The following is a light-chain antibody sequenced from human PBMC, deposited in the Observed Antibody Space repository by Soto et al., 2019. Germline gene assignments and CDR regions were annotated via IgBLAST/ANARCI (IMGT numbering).Light chain of an antibody. CDR3: QQRSNWPLLT. CDR2: GAS. J-gene: IGKJ5*01. V-gene: IGKV3-11*01. CDR1: QSVSSN. Sequence: EMLMTQSPATLSVSPGERATLSCRASQSVSSNLAWYQQKPGQAPRLLIYGASTRATGIPARFSGSGSGTDFTLTISSLEPEDFAVYYCQQRSNWPLLTFGQGTRLEL.